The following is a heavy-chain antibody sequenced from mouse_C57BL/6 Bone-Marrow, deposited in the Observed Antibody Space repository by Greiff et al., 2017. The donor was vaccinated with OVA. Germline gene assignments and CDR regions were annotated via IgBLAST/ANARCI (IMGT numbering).Heavy chain of an antibody. J-gene: IGHJ3*01. CDR1: GFTFSSYG. CDR2: ISSGGSYT. D-gene: IGHD4-1*01. Sequence: EVQLVESGGDLVKPGGSLKLSCAASGFTFSSYGMSWVRQTPDKRLEWVATISSGGSYTYYPDSVKGRFTISRDNAKNTLYLQMSSLKSEDTAMYDCARRLGPAWFAYWGQGTLVTVSA. V-gene: IGHV5-6*01. CDR3: ARRLGPAWFAY.